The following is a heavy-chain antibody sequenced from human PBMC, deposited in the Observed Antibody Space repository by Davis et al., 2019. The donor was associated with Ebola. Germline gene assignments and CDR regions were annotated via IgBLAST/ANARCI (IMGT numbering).Heavy chain of an antibody. CDR1: GGSLAITYYY. Sequence: SETLSLTCTVSGGSLAITYYYWTWIRQSPGKGLEWIASLYYGGSTDYNASLRSRVTISLDTSKKDFSLKLNSVTAADTAVYYCARGRAPLRYWGQGVLVTVSS. CDR3: ARGRAPLRY. CDR2: LYYGGST. D-gene: IGHD3-9*01. J-gene: IGHJ4*02. V-gene: IGHV4-61*03.